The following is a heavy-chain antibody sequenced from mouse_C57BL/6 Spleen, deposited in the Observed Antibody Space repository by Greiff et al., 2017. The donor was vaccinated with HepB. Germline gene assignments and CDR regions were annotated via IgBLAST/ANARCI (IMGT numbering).Heavy chain of an antibody. CDR2: INPNYGTT. Sequence: VQLQQSGPELVKPGASVKISCKASGYSFTDYNMNWVKQSNGKSLEWIGVINPNYGTTSYNQKFKGKATLTVDQSSSTAYMQLTSLTSEDSAVYYCAITERDEDYAAGFAYWGQGTLVTVSA. CDR3: AITERDEDYAAGFAY. J-gene: IGHJ3*01. CDR1: GYSFTDYN. D-gene: IGHD2-4*01. V-gene: IGHV1-39*01.